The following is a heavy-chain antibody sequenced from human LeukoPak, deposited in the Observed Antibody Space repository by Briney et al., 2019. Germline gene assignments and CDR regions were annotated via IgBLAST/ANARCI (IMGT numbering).Heavy chain of an antibody. CDR1: GFTFSSYA. Sequence: VGSLRLSCAASGFTFSSYAMSWVRQAPGEGLEWGSAISGSVGSTYYADSVKVRFTISKDNSKNTLYLQMNSLRAAATAVYYCATRPYYLPIAYWGQGPLVPVSS. J-gene: IGHJ4*02. CDR3: ATRPYYLPIAY. V-gene: IGHV3-23*01. D-gene: IGHD3-10*01. CDR2: ISGSVGST.